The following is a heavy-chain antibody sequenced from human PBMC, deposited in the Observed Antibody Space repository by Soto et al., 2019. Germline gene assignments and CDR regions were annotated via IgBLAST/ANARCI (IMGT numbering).Heavy chain of an antibody. CDR1: GGSFSGYY. CDR2: INHSGST. J-gene: IGHJ6*02. D-gene: IGHD2-2*01. V-gene: IGHV4-34*01. Sequence: PSETLSLTCSVYGGSFSGYYWSWIRQPPGKGLEWIGEINHSGSTNYNPSLKSRVTISVDTSKNQFSLKLSSVTAADTAVYYCASLIVVVPAATSYGMHVWGQGTTVTVSS. CDR3: ASLIVVVPAATSYGMHV.